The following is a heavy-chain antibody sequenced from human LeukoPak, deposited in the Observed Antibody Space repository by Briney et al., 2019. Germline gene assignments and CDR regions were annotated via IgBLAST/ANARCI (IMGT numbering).Heavy chain of an antibody. CDR3: ARLEGNAFLDY. Sequence: GESLKISCKGSGYTFTNYWIGRVRQMPGKGLEWMGMIYPSDSDTRYSPSFQGQVTISADKSISTAYLQWSSLKASDTAMYYCARLEGNAFLDYWGQGTLVTVSS. J-gene: IGHJ4*02. CDR2: IYPSDSDT. CDR1: GYTFTNYW. V-gene: IGHV5-51*01. D-gene: IGHD3-3*01.